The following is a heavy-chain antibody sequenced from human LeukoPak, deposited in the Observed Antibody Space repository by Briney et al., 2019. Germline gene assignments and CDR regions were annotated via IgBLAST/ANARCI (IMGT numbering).Heavy chain of an antibody. CDR3: ARGLPSSSWYPYYYYMDV. D-gene: IGHD6-13*01. V-gene: IGHV4-34*01. CDR2: INHSGST. J-gene: IGHJ6*03. Sequence: SETLSLTCAVYGGSFSGYYWSWIRQPPGKGLEWIGEINHSGSTNYNPYLKSRVTISVDTSKNQFSLKLSSVTAADTAVYYCARGLPSSSWYPYYYYMDVWGKGTTVTVSS. CDR1: GGSFSGYY.